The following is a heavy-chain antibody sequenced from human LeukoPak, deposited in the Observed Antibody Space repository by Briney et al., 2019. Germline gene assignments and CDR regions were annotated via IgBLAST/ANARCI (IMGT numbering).Heavy chain of an antibody. Sequence: GGSLRLSCAASGFTFSSFALSWVRQAPGKGLEWVSAISGRGRGGSTYYADSVKGRFTISRDNSKNTLYLQMNSLRAEDTAVYYCASSYSKWFYDAFDIWGQGTMVTVSS. D-gene: IGHD3-22*01. CDR3: ASSYSKWFYDAFDI. CDR2: ISGRGRGGST. J-gene: IGHJ3*02. CDR1: GFTFSSFA. V-gene: IGHV3-23*01.